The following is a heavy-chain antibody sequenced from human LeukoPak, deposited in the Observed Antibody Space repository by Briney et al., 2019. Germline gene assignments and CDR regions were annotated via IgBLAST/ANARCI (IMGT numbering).Heavy chain of an antibody. CDR1: GGSFSGYY. D-gene: IGHD6-13*01. CDR3: ARPSRIAATDAFDI. Sequence: KSSETLSLTCAVYGGSFSGYYWSWIRQPPGKGLEWIWEINHSGSTNYNPSLKSRVTISVDTSKNQFSLKLSSVTAADTAVYYCARPSRIAATDAFDIWGQGTMVTVSS. J-gene: IGHJ3*02. V-gene: IGHV4-34*01. CDR2: INHSGST.